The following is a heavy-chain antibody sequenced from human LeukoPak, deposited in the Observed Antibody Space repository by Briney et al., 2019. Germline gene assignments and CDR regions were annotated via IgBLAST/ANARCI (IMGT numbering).Heavy chain of an antibody. CDR2: IYYSGST. CDR1: GGSISSYY. Sequence: SETLSLTCTVSGGSISSYYWSWLRQPPGKGLEWIGNIYYSGSTNYNPSLKSRVTISVDASKNQFSLKLSSVSAADTAMYYCARHRYVDWLSPFDYWGQGTLVTVSS. V-gene: IGHV4-59*08. CDR3: ARHRYVDWLSPFDY. D-gene: IGHD3-9*01. J-gene: IGHJ4*02.